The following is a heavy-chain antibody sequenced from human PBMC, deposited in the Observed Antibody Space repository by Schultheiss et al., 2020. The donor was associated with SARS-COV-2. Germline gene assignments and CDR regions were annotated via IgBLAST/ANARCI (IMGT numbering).Heavy chain of an antibody. CDR1: GGSFRGYY. D-gene: IGHD2-2*03. V-gene: IGHV4-34*01. Sequence: SETLSLTCAVYGGSFRGYYWSWIRQPPGKGLEWIGEINHSGSTNYNPSLKSRVTISVDTSKNQFSLKLSSVTAADTAVYYCARLDIVVVPAAINDAFDIWGQGTMVTVSS. J-gene: IGHJ3*02. CDR3: ARLDIVVVPAAINDAFDI. CDR2: INHSGST.